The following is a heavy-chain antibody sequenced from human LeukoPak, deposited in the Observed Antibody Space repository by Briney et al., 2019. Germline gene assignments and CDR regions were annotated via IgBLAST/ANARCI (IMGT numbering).Heavy chain of an antibody. Sequence: GSSVKVSCKASGGTFSSYAISWVRQAPGQGLEWMGRIIPTFGIANYAQKFQGRVTITADKSTSTAYMELSSLRSEDTAVYYCARDSYGDYVRWFDPWGQGTLVTVSS. CDR1: GGTFSSYA. CDR3: ARDSYGDYVRWFDP. D-gene: IGHD4-17*01. J-gene: IGHJ5*02. CDR2: IIPTFGIA. V-gene: IGHV1-69*04.